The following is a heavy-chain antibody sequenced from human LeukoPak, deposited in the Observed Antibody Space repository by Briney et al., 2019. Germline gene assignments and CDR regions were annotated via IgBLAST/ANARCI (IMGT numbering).Heavy chain of an antibody. J-gene: IGHJ6*02. Sequence: SQTLSLTCAISGDSVSSNSAAWNWIRQSPSRGLEWLGRTYYRSKWYNDYAVSVKSRITINPDTSKNQFSLQLNSVTPEDTAVYYCARVKMQYYYGSGLSYYYGMDVWAKGPRSPSP. CDR2: TYYRSKWYN. CDR3: ARVKMQYYYGSGLSYYYGMDV. CDR1: GDSVSSNSAA. V-gene: IGHV6-1*01. D-gene: IGHD3-10*01.